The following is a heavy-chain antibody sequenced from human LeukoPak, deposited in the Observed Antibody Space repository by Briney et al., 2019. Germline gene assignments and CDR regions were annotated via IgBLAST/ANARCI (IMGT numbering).Heavy chain of an antibody. V-gene: IGHV3-30*18. Sequence: GGSLRLSCAASGFTSSNYAMNWVRQAPGKGLEWVAVISYDGSNKYYADSVKGRFTISRDNSKNTLYLQMNSLRPEDTAVYYCAKTDSSGYYQRGDAFDIWGQGTMVTVSS. D-gene: IGHD3-22*01. CDR3: AKTDSSGYYQRGDAFDI. CDR1: GFTSSNYA. CDR2: ISYDGSNK. J-gene: IGHJ3*02.